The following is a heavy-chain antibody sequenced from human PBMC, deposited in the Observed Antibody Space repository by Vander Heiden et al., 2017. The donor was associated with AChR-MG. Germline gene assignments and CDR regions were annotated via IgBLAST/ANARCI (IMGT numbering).Heavy chain of an antibody. CDR3: SRELAH. Sequence: QVQLQESGPGLVKPSATLSLTCNVSGASLGGHYWSWIRQPPGKGLEWIGYVYYGGSTDYNPSLKNRVTISIDTSKNQFSLKLTSVTAADTAVYYCSRELAHWGQGMLVSVSS. CDR2: VYYGGST. V-gene: IGHV4-59*11. J-gene: IGHJ4*02. CDR1: GASLGGHY.